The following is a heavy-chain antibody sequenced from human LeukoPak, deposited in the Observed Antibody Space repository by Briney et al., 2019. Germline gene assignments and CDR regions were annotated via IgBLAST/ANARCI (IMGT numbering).Heavy chain of an antibody. CDR2: IYTSGNT. D-gene: IGHD3-3*01. CDR1: GGSISSYY. CDR3: ARDSYDFWSGYYDY. V-gene: IGHV4-4*07. Sequence: SETLSLTCTVSGGSISSYYWSWIRQPAGKGLEWIGRIYTSGNTNYNPSFKSRVTMSVDTSKNQFSLKLSSVTAADTAVYYCARDSYDFWSGYYDYWGQGTLVTVSS. J-gene: IGHJ4*02.